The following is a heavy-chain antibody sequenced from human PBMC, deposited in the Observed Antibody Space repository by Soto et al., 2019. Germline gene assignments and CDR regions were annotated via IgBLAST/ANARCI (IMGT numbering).Heavy chain of an antibody. CDR1: GGSVSSGGYS. CDR2: IDHSGST. D-gene: IGHD3-16*01. J-gene: IGHJ4*02. V-gene: IGHV4-30-2*01. Sequence: SETLSLTCTVSGGSVSSGGYSRSCIRQPPGKGLEGIGYIDHSGSTYYNPSLKSRVTISVDRSKNKFSLKLSSGTAADPAVYSCARATRGRFYFDYWGQRTLVTVSS. CDR3: ARATRGRFYFDY.